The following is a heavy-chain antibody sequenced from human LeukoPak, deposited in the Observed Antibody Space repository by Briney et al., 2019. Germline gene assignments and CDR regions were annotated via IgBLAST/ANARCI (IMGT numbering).Heavy chain of an antibody. CDR3: ARDSRPTAAGELGY. Sequence: GGSLRLSCAASGFAFSDYYMTWIRQAPGKGLEWVSYISSSGSAMFYADSVKGRFTISRDNAKNSLYLQMNSLRAEDTALYYCARDSRPTAAGELGYWGQGTLVTVSS. D-gene: IGHD6-13*01. V-gene: IGHV3-11*01. J-gene: IGHJ4*02. CDR2: ISSSGSAM. CDR1: GFAFSDYY.